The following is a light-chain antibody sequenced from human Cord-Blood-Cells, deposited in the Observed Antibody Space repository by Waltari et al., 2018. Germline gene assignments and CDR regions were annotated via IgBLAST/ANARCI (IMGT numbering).Light chain of an antibody. Sequence: DIQMTQSPSSLSASVEDRVTITCRASQTISSYLNWYQQKPGKAPKLLIYAASSLQSGVPSRFSGSGSGTDFTLPISSLQPEDFATYYCQQSYSTLFTFGPGTKVDIK. J-gene: IGKJ3*01. CDR3: QQSYSTLFT. CDR2: AAS. V-gene: IGKV1-39*01. CDR1: QTISSY.